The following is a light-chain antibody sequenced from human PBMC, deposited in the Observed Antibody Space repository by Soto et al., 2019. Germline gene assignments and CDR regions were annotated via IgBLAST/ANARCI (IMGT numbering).Light chain of an antibody. CDR3: SAYTVSRTYV. CDR2: NVY. J-gene: IGLJ1*01. CDR1: SGDVGAYNF. Sequence: SVLTQPASVSGSHGQSITISCTGTSGDVGAYNFVPWHQQHPGKAPKLMIYNVYDRPSGISYRFSGSKSGNTASLTISGLQGEDEADYYCSAYTVSRTYVFGTGTKVTGL. V-gene: IGLV2-14*03.